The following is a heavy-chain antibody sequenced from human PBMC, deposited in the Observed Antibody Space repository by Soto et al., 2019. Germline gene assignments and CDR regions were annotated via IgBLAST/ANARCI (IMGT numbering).Heavy chain of an antibody. CDR3: AKDRLELEGRWYYYGMDV. CDR2: ISYDGSNK. CDR1: GFTFSSYG. V-gene: IGHV3-30*18. J-gene: IGHJ6*02. Sequence: VQLVESGGGVVQPGRSLRLSCAASGFTFSSYGMHWVRQAPGKGLEWVAVISYDGSNKYYADSVKGRFTISRDNSKNTLYLQMNSLRAEDTAVYYCAKDRLELEGRWYYYGMDVWGQGTTVTVSS. D-gene: IGHD1-7*01.